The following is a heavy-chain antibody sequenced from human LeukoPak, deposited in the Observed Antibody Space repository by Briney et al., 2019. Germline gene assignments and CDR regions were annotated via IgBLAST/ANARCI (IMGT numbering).Heavy chain of an antibody. V-gene: IGHV1-8*01. CDR1: GYTFTSYD. CDR3: ARGRGGGYSYGWGYYYMDV. CDR2: MNPNSGNT. D-gene: IGHD5-18*01. Sequence: EASVKVSCKASGYTFTSYDINWVRQATGQGLEWMGWMNPNSGNTGFAQKFQGRVTMTRNTSISTAYMELSSLRSEDTAVYYCARGRGGGYSYGWGYYYMDVWGKGTMVTVPS. J-gene: IGHJ6*03.